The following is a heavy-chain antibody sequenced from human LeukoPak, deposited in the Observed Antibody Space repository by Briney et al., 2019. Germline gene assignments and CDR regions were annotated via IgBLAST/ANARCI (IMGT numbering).Heavy chain of an antibody. J-gene: IGHJ3*02. CDR1: GGSFSGYY. D-gene: IGHD2-2*01. CDR2: INHSGST. Sequence: SETLSLTCAVYGGSFSGYYWSWIRQPPGKGLEWIGEINHSGSTNYNPSLKSRVTISVDTSKKQFSLKLTSVTAADTAAYYCARQVDVGCTGASCYGHGAFDIWGQGTVVTVSS. CDR3: ARQVDVGCTGASCYGHGAFDI. V-gene: IGHV4-34*01.